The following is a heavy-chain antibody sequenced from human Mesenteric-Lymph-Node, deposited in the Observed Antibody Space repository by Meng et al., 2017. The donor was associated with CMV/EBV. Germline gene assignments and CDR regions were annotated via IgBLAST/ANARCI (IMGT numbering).Heavy chain of an antibody. CDR2: ISTDGRGA. CDR1: FSSYE. CDR3: VRSYCITTGCYGWFDP. J-gene: IGHJ5*02. V-gene: IGHV3-74*01. Sequence: GESLKISCVPSFSSYEMNWVRQAPGKGLEWVSRISTDGRGASYADSVKGRFTISRDNAKNTLYLQMNSLRDEDTATYYCVRSYCITTGCYGWFDPWGQGTLVTVSS. D-gene: IGHD2/OR15-2a*01.